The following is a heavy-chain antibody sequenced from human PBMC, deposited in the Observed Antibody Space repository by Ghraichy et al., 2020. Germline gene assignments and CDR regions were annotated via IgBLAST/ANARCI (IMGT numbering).Heavy chain of an antibody. V-gene: IGHV3-23*01. J-gene: IGHJ5*02. CDR3: AKSGWMGWNWFDP. CDR1: GFTFSTYG. Sequence: GGSLRLSCAASGFTFSTYGMSWVRQAPGKGLEWISLISGSGGGTYYADAVKGRFTISRDNSKNTLYLQMNSLRAEDTAVYYCAKSGWMGWNWFDPWGQGTLVTVSS. CDR2: ISGSGGGT. D-gene: IGHD6-19*01.